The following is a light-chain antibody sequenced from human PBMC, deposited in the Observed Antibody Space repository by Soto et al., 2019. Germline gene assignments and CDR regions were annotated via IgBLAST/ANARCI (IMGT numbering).Light chain of an antibody. Sequence: QSAQTQPASVSGSPGQSITISCTGTSSDIGGYNYVSWYQQLPGKVPKLIIYDVSNRPSGVSDRFSGSKSGNAASLTISGLQAEDEADYYCSSYTSTSTLYVFGTGTKLTVL. CDR2: DVS. CDR3: SSYTSTSTLYV. J-gene: IGLJ1*01. CDR1: SSDIGGYNY. V-gene: IGLV2-14*03.